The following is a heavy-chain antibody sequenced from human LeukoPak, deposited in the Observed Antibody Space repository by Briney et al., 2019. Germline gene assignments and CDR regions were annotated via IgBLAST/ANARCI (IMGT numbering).Heavy chain of an antibody. CDR2: FDPEGGET. V-gene: IGHV1-24*01. D-gene: IGHD5-24*01. J-gene: IGHJ4*02. CDR1: GYTLTELS. CDR3: ATVLRWLQFVKGRGTLDY. Sequence: ASVKVSCKVSGYTLTELSMHWVRQAPGKGLEWMGGFDPEGGETIYAQKFQGRVTMTEDTSTDTAYMELSSLRSEDTAVYYCATVLRWLQFVKGRGTLDYWGQGTLVTVSS.